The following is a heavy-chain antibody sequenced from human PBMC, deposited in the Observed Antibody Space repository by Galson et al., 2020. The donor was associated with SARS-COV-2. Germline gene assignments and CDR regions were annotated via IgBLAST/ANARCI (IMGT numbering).Heavy chain of an antibody. J-gene: IGHJ6*03. CDR2: TYYRSRWYT. D-gene: IGHD7-27*01. Sequence: SETLSLTCAVSGDWASTNSVAWTWIRQSPSRGLEWLGATYYRSRWYTDYAVSVKGRISINPDTSKNQVSLQLTSVTPEDTAVYYCVRGRPPNWGLGHHYYMDVWGQGTTVTVSS. CDR3: VRGRPPNWGLGHHYYMDV. CDR1: GDWASTNSVA. V-gene: IGHV6-1*01.